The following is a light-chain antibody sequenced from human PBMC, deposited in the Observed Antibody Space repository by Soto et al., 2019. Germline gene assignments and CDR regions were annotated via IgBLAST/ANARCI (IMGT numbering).Light chain of an antibody. CDR3: SSYAGSSNV. Sequence: ALTQPPSASGCPGQYVAISCTGTISDVGGYNYVSWYQQHPGKAPKLMIYEVNKRPSGVPDRFSGSKSGNTASLTVSGLQAEDEADYYCSSYAGSSNVFGTGTKVTVL. CDR1: ISDVGGYNY. J-gene: IGLJ1*01. CDR2: EVN. V-gene: IGLV2-8*01.